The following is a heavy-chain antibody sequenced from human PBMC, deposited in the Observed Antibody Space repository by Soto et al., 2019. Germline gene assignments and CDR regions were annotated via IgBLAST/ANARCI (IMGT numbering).Heavy chain of an antibody. V-gene: IGHV5-51*01. Sequence: PGESLKISCKGSEYSFTSYWIAWVRQMPGKGLEWMGIIYPGDSDTRYSPSFQGQVTISVDKSISTAYLQWSSLKASDTAMYYCARPQMYYDSSGHWHFALWGGGTLVTVSS. CDR3: ARPQMYYDSSGHWHFAL. CDR1: EYSFTSYW. J-gene: IGHJ2*01. CDR2: IYPGDSDT. D-gene: IGHD3-22*01.